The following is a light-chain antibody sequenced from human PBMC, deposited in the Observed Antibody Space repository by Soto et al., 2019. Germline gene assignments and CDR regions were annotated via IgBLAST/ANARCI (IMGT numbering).Light chain of an antibody. CDR3: SSYTSSSTLV. CDR1: SSDVGGYSY. J-gene: IGLJ2*01. Sequence: QSALTQPASVSGSPGQSITISCTGTSSDVGGYSYVSWYQQHPGKAPKLMIYDVSNRPSGVSNRFSGSKSGNTASLTISGLQAEDEDDYYCSSYTSSSTLVFGGGTKLTAL. CDR2: DVS. V-gene: IGLV2-14*01.